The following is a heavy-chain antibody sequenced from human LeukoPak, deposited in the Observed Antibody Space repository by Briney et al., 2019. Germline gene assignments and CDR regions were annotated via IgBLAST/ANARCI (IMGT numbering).Heavy chain of an antibody. CDR1: GFTFSDYY. Sequence: PGGSLRLSCAASGFTFSDYYMSWIRQAPGKGLEWVSYISSSGSTIYYADSAKGRFTISRDNAKNSLYLQMNSLRAEDTAVYYCARVPIAAAGSLDYYYYYMDVWGKGTTVTVSS. CDR3: ARVPIAAAGSLDYYYYYMDV. J-gene: IGHJ6*03. V-gene: IGHV3-11*01. D-gene: IGHD6-13*01. CDR2: ISSSGSTI.